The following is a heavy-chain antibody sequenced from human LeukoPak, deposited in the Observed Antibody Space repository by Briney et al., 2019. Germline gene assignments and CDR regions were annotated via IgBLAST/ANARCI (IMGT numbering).Heavy chain of an antibody. CDR1: GFTFSRYS. Sequence: SGGSLRLSCAASGFTFSRYSMNWVRQAPGKGLEWVSGISWNSGNIRYADSVKGRFTISRDNAKNSLYLQMNSLRAEDTALYYCAKDINVMGLGILDYWGQGTLVTVSS. CDR2: ISWNSGNI. D-gene: IGHD7-27*01. J-gene: IGHJ4*02. CDR3: AKDINVMGLGILDY. V-gene: IGHV3-9*01.